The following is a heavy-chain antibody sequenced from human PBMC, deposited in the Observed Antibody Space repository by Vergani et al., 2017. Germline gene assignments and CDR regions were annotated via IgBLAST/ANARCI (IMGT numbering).Heavy chain of an antibody. CDR1: GFTFSGSA. D-gene: IGHD1-26*01. CDR2: IRSKANSYAT. CDR3: TIGGIVGATGANFDY. J-gene: IGHJ4*02. Sequence: EVQLVESGGGLVQPGGSLKLSCAASGFTFSGSAMHWVRQASGKGLEWVGRIRSKANSYATAYAASVKGRFTISRDDSKNTAYLQMNSLTTEDTAVYXCTIGGIVGATGANFDYWGQGTLVTVSS. V-gene: IGHV3-73*02.